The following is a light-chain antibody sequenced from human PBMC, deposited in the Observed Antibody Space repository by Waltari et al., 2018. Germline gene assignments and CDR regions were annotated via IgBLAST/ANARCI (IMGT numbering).Light chain of an antibody. CDR1: QGITNW. CDR2: DAS. CDR3: QQYHSSPPT. Sequence: DIQMTQSPSTLSASVGDRVTIICRASQGITNWLAWYQQKPGKAPKFLISDASSLASGVPSRFSGSGSGTEFTLTITSLQPDDFATYYCQQYHSSPPTFGQGTKVEIK. V-gene: IGKV1-5*02. J-gene: IGKJ1*01.